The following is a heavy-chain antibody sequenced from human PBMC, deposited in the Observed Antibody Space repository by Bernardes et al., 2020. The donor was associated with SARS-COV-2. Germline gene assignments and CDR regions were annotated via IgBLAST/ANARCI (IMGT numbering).Heavy chain of an antibody. V-gene: IGHV1-2*02. CDR1: GYTFTGYY. J-gene: IGHJ2*01. CDR3: AGPYCSGGSCYGYFDL. D-gene: IGHD2-15*01. CDR2: INPNSGGT. Sequence: ASVKVSCKASGYTFTGYYMHWVRQAPGQGLEWMGWINPNSGGTNYAQKFQGRVTMTRDTSISTAYMELSRLRSDDTAVYYCAGPYCSGGSCYGYFDLWGCGTLVTVSS.